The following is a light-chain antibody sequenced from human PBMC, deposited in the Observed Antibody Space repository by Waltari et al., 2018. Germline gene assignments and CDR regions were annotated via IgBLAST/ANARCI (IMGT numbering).Light chain of an antibody. V-gene: IGLV1-36*01. CDR2: YDN. CDR3: EAWDDTLNGVV. Sequence: QSVLTQPPSVSEAPRPWVTISCSGRNSNIGNNAVNWYQKLPGKAPKLLIYYDNLLSPGVSDRFSGSKSDTSASLAISGLQSEDEADYYCEAWDDTLNGVVFGGGTKLTVL. CDR1: NSNIGNNA. J-gene: IGLJ3*02.